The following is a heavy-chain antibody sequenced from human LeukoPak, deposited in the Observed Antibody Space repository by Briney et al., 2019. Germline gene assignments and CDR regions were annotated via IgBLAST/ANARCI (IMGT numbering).Heavy chain of an antibody. J-gene: IGHJ1*01. D-gene: IGHD3-22*01. V-gene: IGHV4-39*02. Sequence: SETLSLTCTVSGGSISSSSYHWGWIRQPPGKGLEWIGDIYYSGRTYYNLSLRNRVSISLDTSKNRFSLTLTSVTAADTAVYYCARRRYYDSTGFFDWGRGSLVIVSS. CDR3: ARRRYYDSTGFFD. CDR1: GGSISSSSYH. CDR2: IYYSGRT.